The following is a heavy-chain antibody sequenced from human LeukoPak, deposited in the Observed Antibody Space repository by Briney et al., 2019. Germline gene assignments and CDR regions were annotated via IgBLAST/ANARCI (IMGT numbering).Heavy chain of an antibody. D-gene: IGHD6-19*01. CDR2: IYYSGIT. Sequence: PSETLSLTCAVYGGSFSGYYWGWIRQPPGKGLEWIGTIYYSGITYYNPSLKSRVTISVDTSKNQFSLKLSSVTAADTAVYYCARQPEGWYGSYYYYMDVWGKGTTVTISS. CDR1: GGSFSGYY. V-gene: IGHV4-34*01. CDR3: ARQPEGWYGSYYYYMDV. J-gene: IGHJ6*03.